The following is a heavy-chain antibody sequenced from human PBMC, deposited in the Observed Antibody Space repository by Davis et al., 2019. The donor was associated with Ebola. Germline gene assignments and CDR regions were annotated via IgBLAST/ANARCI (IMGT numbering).Heavy chain of an antibody. D-gene: IGHD3-10*01. CDR3: ARDRGYYGSGSYPDY. CDR1: GFTFSSYA. CDR2: ISGSGGST. J-gene: IGHJ4*02. V-gene: IGHV3-23*01. Sequence: PGGSLRLSCAASGFTFSSYAMSWVRQAPGKGLEWVSAISGSGGSTYYADSVKGRFTISRDNSKNTLYLQMNSLRAEDTAVYYCARDRGYYGSGSYPDYWGQGTLVTVSS.